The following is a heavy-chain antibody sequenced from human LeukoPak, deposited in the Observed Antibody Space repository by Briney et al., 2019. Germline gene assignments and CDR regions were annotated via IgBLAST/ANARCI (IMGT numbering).Heavy chain of an antibody. D-gene: IGHD2-15*01. CDR2: IKSKAVGETT. V-gene: IGHV3-15*01. Sequence: GGSLRLSCEASGFTFRNAWMTWVRQAPGKGLEWVGRIKSKAVGETTDYIAPVNGRFIISRDDSKNTVYLRMNSLKPEDTAVYFCTTGYCDGGSCYAYDVWGQGAMVIVSS. CDR3: TTGYCDGGSCYAYDV. CDR1: GFTFRNAW. J-gene: IGHJ3*01.